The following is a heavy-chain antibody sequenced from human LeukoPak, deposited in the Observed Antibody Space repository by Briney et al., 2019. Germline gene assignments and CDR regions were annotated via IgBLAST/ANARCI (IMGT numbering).Heavy chain of an antibody. D-gene: IGHD6-13*01. Sequence: PSETLSLTCTVSGGSLSSSFYYWGWIRQPPGKGLEWIGSIYYSGNTYYNPSLNSRVTISVDTSKNRFSLNLTSVTAADTAVYYCARLGQLAFDYRGQGTLVTVSS. J-gene: IGHJ4*02. CDR1: GGSLSSSFYY. V-gene: IGHV4-39*07. CDR2: IYYSGNT. CDR3: ARLGQLAFDY.